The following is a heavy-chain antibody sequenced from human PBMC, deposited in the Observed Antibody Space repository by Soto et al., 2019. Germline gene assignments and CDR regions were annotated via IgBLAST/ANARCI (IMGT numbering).Heavy chain of an antibody. J-gene: IGHJ4*02. CDR2: ITVNSGNT. V-gene: IGHV1-18*01. CDR3: GWGLGGGWYYLDY. Sequence: QVQLVQSGVEVKEPGASVKVSCKASGYSFTNYGIGWVRQAPGQGLEWMGWITVNSGNTNYPQKVQGRVTMTTDTCTSPAYMEVRVLTTDATAVYYCGWGLGGGWYYLDYWGKGTLVTVSS. CDR1: GYSFTNYG. D-gene: IGHD2-21*01.